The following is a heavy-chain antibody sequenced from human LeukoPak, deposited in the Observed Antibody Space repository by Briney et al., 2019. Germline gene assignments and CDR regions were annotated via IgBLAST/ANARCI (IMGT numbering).Heavy chain of an antibody. CDR2: MYYSGST. CDR3: ARDKVTSGGMDV. Sequence: SETLSLTCAVYGGSFSGYYWSWIRQPPGKGLEWIGYMYYSGSTNYNPSLKSRVTISKDMSKNQFSLKLSSMTAADTAVYYCARDKVTSGGMDVWGQGTTVTVSS. J-gene: IGHJ6*02. D-gene: IGHD1-14*01. V-gene: IGHV4-59*01. CDR1: GGSFSGYY.